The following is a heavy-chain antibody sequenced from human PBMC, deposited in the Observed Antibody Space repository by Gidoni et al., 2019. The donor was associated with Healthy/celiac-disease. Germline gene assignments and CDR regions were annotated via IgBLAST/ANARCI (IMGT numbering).Heavy chain of an antibody. CDR3: ARVQARSSSWYGYYYYGMDV. D-gene: IGHD6-13*01. V-gene: IGHV1-2*02. CDR1: GYTFTGYY. CDR2: INPNSGGT. Sequence: QVQLVQSGAEVKKPGASVKVSCKASGYTFTGYYMHWVRQAPGQGLEWMGWINPNSGGTNYAQKFKGRVTMTRDTSISTAYMELSSLRSDDTAVYYCARVQARSSSWYGYYYYGMDVWGQGTTVTVSS. J-gene: IGHJ6*02.